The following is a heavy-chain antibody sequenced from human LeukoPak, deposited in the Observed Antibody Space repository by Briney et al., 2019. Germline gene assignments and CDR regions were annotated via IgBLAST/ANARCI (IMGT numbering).Heavy chain of an antibody. CDR3: ARQATSGWYFDL. J-gene: IGHJ2*01. CDR2: FYPGDSDA. D-gene: IGHD3-10*01. V-gene: IGHV5-51*01. CDR1: GYSFTSYW. Sequence: GESLKISCKGSGYSFTSYWIGWVRQMPGKGLQWMGIFYPGDSDARYSPSFQGQVTISADKTISTAYLQWSSLKASDTAMYYCARQATSGWYFDLWGRGTLVTVSS.